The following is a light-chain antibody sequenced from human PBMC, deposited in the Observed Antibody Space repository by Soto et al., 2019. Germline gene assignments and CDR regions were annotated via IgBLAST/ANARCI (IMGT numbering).Light chain of an antibody. V-gene: IGKV3-20*01. CDR2: AAS. CDR3: QQYNSYSPWT. J-gene: IGKJ1*01. Sequence: EIVLTQSPGTLSLSPGERVTLSCRASQSVSSSYLAWYQQKPGQAPRLLIYAASSRATDIPDRFSGSGSGTDFTLTISRLEPEDFATYYCQQYNSYSPWTFGQGTKVEIK. CDR1: QSVSSSY.